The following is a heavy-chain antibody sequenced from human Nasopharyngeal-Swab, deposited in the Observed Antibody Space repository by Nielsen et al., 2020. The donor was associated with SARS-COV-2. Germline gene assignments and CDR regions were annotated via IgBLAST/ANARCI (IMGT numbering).Heavy chain of an antibody. V-gene: IGHV4-31*03. CDR2: IYYSGST. CDR1: GGSISSGGYY. D-gene: IGHD2-15*01. Sequence: LRLSCTVSGGSISSGGYYWSWIRQHPGKGLEWIGYIYYSGSTYYNPSLKSRVTISVDTSKNQFSLKLSSVTAADTAVYYCARVAVVVSYYYYGMDVWGQGTTVTVSS. J-gene: IGHJ6*02. CDR3: ARVAVVVSYYYYGMDV.